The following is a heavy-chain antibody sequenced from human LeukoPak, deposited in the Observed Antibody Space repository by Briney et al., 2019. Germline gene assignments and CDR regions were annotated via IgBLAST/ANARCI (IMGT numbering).Heavy chain of an antibody. V-gene: IGHV4-31*02. CDR3: ARGVPRDYHYGMDV. J-gene: IGHJ6*02. CDR1: GGSITSGGYY. Sequence: SQTLSLTCTVSGGSITSGGYYWSWLRQHPGKGLEWIGHIYYSGSTYYNPSLKSRLSISVDTSKNQFSLKLSSVTAADTAVYYCARGVPRDYHYGMDVWGQGTTVTVSS. D-gene: IGHD2-2*01. CDR2: IYYSGST.